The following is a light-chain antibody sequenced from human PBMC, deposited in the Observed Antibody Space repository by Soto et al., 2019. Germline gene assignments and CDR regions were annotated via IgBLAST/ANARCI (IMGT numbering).Light chain of an antibody. V-gene: IGKV1-39*01. CDR2: AAS. CDR3: QQSYSTPRT. CDR1: QSISNY. Sequence: IQIDQVPIFLSASVGDRVTITCRASQSISNYLNWYQQKPGKAPKLLMYAASSLQSGVPSRFGGSGSGTDFTLTISSLQPEDFATYYCQQSYSTPRTFGQGTKVEIK. J-gene: IGKJ1*01.